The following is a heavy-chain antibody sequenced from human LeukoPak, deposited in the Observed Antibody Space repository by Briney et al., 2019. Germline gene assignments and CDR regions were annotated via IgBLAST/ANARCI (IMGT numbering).Heavy chain of an antibody. D-gene: IGHD3-10*01. CDR1: GFTFSSYS. Sequence: GGSLRLSCAASGFTFSSYSLNWVRQAPGKGLEWVSHISSSSSTIYYAASVKGRFTISRDNAKNSLYLQMNSLRAEDTAVYYCARDGKGRNRIGYYFDYWGQGTLVTVSS. CDR2: ISSSSSTI. CDR3: ARDGKGRNRIGYYFDY. J-gene: IGHJ4*02. V-gene: IGHV3-48*04.